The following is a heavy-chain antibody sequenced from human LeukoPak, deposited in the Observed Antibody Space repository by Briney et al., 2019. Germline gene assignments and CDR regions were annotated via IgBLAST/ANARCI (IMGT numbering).Heavy chain of an antibody. CDR3: ASEAGGSYGLYDY. CDR1: GFTFSDHY. D-gene: IGHD1-26*01. CDR2: ISSSGCTI. V-gene: IGHV3-11*01. Sequence: PGGSLTLSCAASGFTFSDHYMNWIRQAPGKGLEWVSYISSSGCTIYYTDSVKGRFSISRDNAKNSLYLQMNSLRAEDTAVYYCASEAGGSYGLYDYWGQGTLVTVSS. J-gene: IGHJ4*02.